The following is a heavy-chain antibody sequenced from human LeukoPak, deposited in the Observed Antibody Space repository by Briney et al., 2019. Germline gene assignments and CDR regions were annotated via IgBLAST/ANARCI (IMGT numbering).Heavy chain of an antibody. Sequence: GSLRLSCAASGFTFSSYAMHWVRQAPGKGLEWVSYISRDSAFVYYADSVKGRLTISRDNAKNSLYLQMESLRGVDTAVYYCARDDASTARASGMDVWGIGTTVTVSS. CDR1: GFTFSSYA. D-gene: IGHD6-6*01. J-gene: IGHJ6*04. V-gene: IGHV3-21*01. CDR2: ISRDSAFV. CDR3: ARDDASTARASGMDV.